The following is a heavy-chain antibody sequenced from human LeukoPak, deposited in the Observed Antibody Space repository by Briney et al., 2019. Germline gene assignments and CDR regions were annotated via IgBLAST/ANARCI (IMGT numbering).Heavy chain of an antibody. CDR3: ARDRPTGASRLFVVQ. CDR2: MSSGGTYV. D-gene: IGHD3-3*01. Sequence: PGGSLRLSCAASGFTFSSYSMTWVRQAPGKGLEWVSSMSSGGTYVYYADSVRGRFTISRDNAKNSLYLQMNGLRAEDTAVYYCARDRPTGASRLFVVQWGQGTLVSVSS. J-gene: IGHJ4*02. V-gene: IGHV3-21*01. CDR1: GFTFSSYS.